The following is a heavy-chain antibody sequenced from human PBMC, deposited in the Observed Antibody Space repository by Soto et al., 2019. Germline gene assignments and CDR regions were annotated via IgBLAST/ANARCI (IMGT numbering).Heavy chain of an antibody. CDR3: ARQRRDGYNYFDY. CDR1: GYSFTSYC. D-gene: IGHD5-12*01. CDR2: IYPGDSDT. Sequence: GESLKISRKGSGYSFTSYCIGWVRQMPGKGLEWMGIIYPGDSDTRYSPSFQGPVTISADKSISTAYLQWSSLKASDTAMYYCARQRRDGYNYFDYWGQGTLVTVSS. V-gene: IGHV5-51*01. J-gene: IGHJ4*02.